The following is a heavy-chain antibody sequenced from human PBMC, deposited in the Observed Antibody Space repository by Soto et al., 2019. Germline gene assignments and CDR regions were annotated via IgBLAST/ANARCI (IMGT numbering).Heavy chain of an antibody. CDR2: ISGSGGST. J-gene: IGHJ4*02. CDR1: GFTFSSYA. D-gene: IGHD3-22*01. Sequence: GGSLRLSCAASGFTFSSYAMSWVRQAPGKGLEWVSAISGSGGSTYYADSVKGRFTISRDNSKNTLYLQMNSLRAEDTAVYYCAKIPYYYDSSGYGALDYWGQGTLVTVSS. CDR3: AKIPYYYDSSGYGALDY. V-gene: IGHV3-23*01.